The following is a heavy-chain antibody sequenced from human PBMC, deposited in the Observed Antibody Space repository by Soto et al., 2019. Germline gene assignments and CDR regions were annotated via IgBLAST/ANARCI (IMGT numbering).Heavy chain of an antibody. CDR1: GFTFN. J-gene: IGHJ4*02. D-gene: IGHD6-13*01. CDR2: ISYDGRNK. V-gene: IGHV3-30*18. CDR3: AKGHSSSWTLFLY. Sequence: GGSLRLSCAASGFTFNNWVRQAPGKGLEWVAVISYDGRNKYYADSVKGRFTISRDNSKNTLYLEMSNLRAEDTAVYYCAKGHSSSWTLFLYWGQGPLVTVSS.